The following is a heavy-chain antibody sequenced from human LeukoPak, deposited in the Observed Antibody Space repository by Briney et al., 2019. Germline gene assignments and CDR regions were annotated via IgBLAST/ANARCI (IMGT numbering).Heavy chain of an antibody. Sequence: PSQTLSLTCTVSGGSISSGGYYWSWIRQPPGKGLEWIGYIYHSGSTYYNPSLKSRVTISVDRPKNQLSLKLSSVAAADKAVYSCARDHIAVAHYWGXGTLVTVSS. CDR2: IYHSGST. D-gene: IGHD6-19*01. J-gene: IGHJ4*01. CDR3: ARDHIAVAHY. V-gene: IGHV4-30-2*01. CDR1: GGSISSGGYY.